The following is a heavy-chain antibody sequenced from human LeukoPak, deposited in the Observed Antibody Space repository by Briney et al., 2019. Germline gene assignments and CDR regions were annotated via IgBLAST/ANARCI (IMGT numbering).Heavy chain of an antibody. CDR2: INPNSGGT. CDR1: GYAFTGNY. J-gene: IGHJ4*02. CDR3: ARAYCSAISCYPGLDY. V-gene: IGHV1-2*06. Sequence: VASVKVSCKASGYAFTGNYMHWVREAPGQGLEWMARINPNSGGTNYAQKFQGRVTMTRDTSISTAYMELSRLRSDDTAVYYCARAYCSAISCYPGLDYWGQGTLVTVSS. D-gene: IGHD2-2*01.